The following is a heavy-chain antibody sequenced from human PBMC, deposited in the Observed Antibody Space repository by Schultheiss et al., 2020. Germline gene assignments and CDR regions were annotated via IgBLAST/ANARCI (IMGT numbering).Heavy chain of an antibody. V-gene: IGHV3-30-3*01. Sequence: GGSLRLSCAASGFTFSSYAMHWVRQAPGKGLEWVAVISYDGSNKYYADSVKGRFTISRDNSKNTLYLQMNSLRAEDTAVYYCARDPGDTMVQGVIISGGIDYWGQGTLVTVSS. J-gene: IGHJ4*02. CDR3: ARDPGDTMVQGVIISGGIDY. CDR2: ISYDGSNK. D-gene: IGHD3-10*01. CDR1: GFTFSSYA.